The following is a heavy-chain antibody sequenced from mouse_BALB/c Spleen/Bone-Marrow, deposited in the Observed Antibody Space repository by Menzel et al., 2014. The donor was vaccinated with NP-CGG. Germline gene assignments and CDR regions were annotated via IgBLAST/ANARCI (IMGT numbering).Heavy chain of an antibody. Sequence: VQLQQSGAELVKPGASVKLSCTASGFNIKDTYIHWVKQRPEQGLEWIGRIDPANDNTKYDPKFQGKATITADTSSSTAYLQLSSLTSEDTAVYYCASYVYGYYFDYWGQGTTVTVSS. V-gene: IGHV14-3*02. CDR2: IDPANDNT. J-gene: IGHJ2*01. CDR3: ASYVYGYYFDY. D-gene: IGHD2-2*01. CDR1: GFNIKDTY.